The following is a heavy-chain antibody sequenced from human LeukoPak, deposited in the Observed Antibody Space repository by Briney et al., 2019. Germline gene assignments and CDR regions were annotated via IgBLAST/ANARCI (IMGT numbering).Heavy chain of an antibody. CDR1: GYTFTSYG. V-gene: IGHV1-18*01. D-gene: IGHD2-2*01. Sequence: ASVKVSCKASGYTFTSYGISWVRQAPGQGLEWMGWISAYNGNTNYAQKLQGRVTMTTDTSTSTAYMGLRSLRSDDTAVYYCARGHREYCSSTSCPGDDYWGQGTLVTVSS. CDR3: ARGHREYCSSTSCPGDDY. CDR2: ISAYNGNT. J-gene: IGHJ4*02.